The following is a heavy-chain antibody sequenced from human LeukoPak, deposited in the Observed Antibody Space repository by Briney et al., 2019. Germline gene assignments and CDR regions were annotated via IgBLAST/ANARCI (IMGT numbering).Heavy chain of an antibody. J-gene: IGHJ3*02. CDR2: TYYRSKWYN. Sequence: SQTLSLTCAFSVYSVSSNSGTWNWSRQSPSRGIEWLGSTYYRSKWYNYYAVSMKSRLTITPDTSKNQFSLQLNSVTPTDTVLYYCARGARGHRIDIWDQGTMVTVSS. V-gene: IGHV6-1*01. CDR1: VYSVSSNSGT. D-gene: IGHD3-10*01. CDR3: ARGARGHRIDI.